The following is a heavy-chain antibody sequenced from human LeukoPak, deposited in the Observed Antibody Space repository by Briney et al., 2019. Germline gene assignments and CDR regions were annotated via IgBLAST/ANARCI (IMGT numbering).Heavy chain of an antibody. J-gene: IGHJ6*03. CDR2: ISAYNGNT. D-gene: IGHD5-18*01. CDR3: ARDLDTAMDYYYYYMDV. V-gene: IGHV1-18*01. CDR1: GYTFTSYG. Sequence: ASVKVSCKASGYTFTSYGISWVRQAPGQGLEWMGWISAYNGNTNYAQKLQGRVTMTTDTSTSTAYMELRSLSSDDTAAYYCARDLDTAMDYYYYYMDVWGKGTTVTVSS.